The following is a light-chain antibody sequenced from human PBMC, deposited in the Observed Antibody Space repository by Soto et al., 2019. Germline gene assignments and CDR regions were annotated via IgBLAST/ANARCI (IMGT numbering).Light chain of an antibody. V-gene: IGLV1-44*01. J-gene: IGLJ1*01. CDR3: AVWDDSLNGYV. Sequence: QAVVTQPPSASGTPGQRVTISCSGSSSNIGSNTVNWYQQLPGAAPKLLIQSNNQRPSGVPDRFSGSQSGTSASLAIGGLQSEDEADYYCAVWDDSLNGYVFGTGTKLTVL. CDR2: SNN. CDR1: SSNIGSNT.